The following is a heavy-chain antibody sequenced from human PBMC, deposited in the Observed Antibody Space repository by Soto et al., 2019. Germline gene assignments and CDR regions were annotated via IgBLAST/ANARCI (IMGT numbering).Heavy chain of an antibody. J-gene: IGHJ5*02. CDR1: GSSISSGGYY. V-gene: IGHV4-31*03. CDR3: ARVGGINWFDP. D-gene: IGHD1-20*01. CDR2: IYYSGST. Sequence: QVKLQESGPGLVKPSQTLSLTCTVSGSSISSGGYYWSWIRQHPGKGLEGIGYIYYSGSTYYNPTPNTRITITVDTSKNQFSLKLSSVDAADTAVYYFARVGGINWFDPWGQGTLVTVSS.